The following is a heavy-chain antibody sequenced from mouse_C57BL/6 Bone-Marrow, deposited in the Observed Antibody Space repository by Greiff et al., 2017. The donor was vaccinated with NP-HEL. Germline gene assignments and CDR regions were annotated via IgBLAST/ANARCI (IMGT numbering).Heavy chain of an antibody. V-gene: IGHV3-6*01. CDR3: ARGRDYYGSSHWYFDV. CDR2: ISYDGSN. D-gene: IGHD1-1*01. J-gene: IGHJ1*03. CDR1: GYSITSGYY. Sequence: EVQVVESGPGLVKPSQSLSLTCSVTGYSITSGYYWNWIRQFPGNKLEWMGYISYDGSNNYNPSLKNRISITRDTSKNQFFLKLNSVTTEDTATYYCARGRDYYGSSHWYFDVWGTGTTVTVSS.